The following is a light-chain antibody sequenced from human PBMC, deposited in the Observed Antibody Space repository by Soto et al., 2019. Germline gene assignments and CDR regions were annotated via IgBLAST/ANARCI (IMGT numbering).Light chain of an antibody. CDR3: QHYNSYSEA. J-gene: IGKJ1*01. CDR2: GAS. V-gene: IGKV3-15*01. Sequence: ERVMTQSPATLSVSPGERATLSCRASQSVSSSYLAWYQQKPGQAPRLLLYGASTRATGIPVRFSGSGSGTEFTLTISSLQPDDFATYYCQHYNSYSEAFGQGTKVDIK. CDR1: QSVSSSY.